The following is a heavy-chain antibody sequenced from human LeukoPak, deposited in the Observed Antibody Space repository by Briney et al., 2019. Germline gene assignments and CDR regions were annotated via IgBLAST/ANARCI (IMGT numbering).Heavy chain of an antibody. CDR3: ARAPTSVDYSYGSFDY. V-gene: IGHV3-21*01. CDR1: GFTFSSYS. J-gene: IGHJ4*02. D-gene: IGHD3-16*01. CDR2: ISSSSSYI. Sequence: GGSLRLSCAASGFTFSSYSMNWVRQAPGKGLEWVSSISSSSSYIYYADSVKGRFTISRDNAKNSLYLQMNSLRAEDTAVYYCARAPTSVDYSYGSFDYWGQGTLVTVSS.